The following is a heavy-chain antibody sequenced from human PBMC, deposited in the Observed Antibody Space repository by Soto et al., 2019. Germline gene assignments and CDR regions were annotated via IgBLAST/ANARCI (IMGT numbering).Heavy chain of an antibody. CDR2: ISSSGSTI. CDR3: ARDRMTTMVRGVMSY. V-gene: IGHV3-48*03. Sequence: GGSLRLSCAASGFTFSSYEMNWVRQAPGKGLEWVSYISSSGSTIYYADSVKGRFTISRDNAKNSLYLQMNSLRAEDTAVYYCARDRMTTMVRGVMSYWGQGTLVTVSS. J-gene: IGHJ4*02. CDR1: GFTFSSYE. D-gene: IGHD3-10*01.